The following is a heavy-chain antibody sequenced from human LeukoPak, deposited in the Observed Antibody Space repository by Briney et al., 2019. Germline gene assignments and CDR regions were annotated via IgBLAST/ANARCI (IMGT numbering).Heavy chain of an antibody. CDR2: INPNSGGT. Sequence: AASVKVSCKASGYTFTGYYMHWVRQAPGQGLEWMGWINPNSGGTNYAQKFQGRVTMTRDTSISTAYMELSSLRSEDTAVYYCALTSSDFYYYYGMDVWGQGTTVTVSS. CDR3: ALTSSDFYYYYGMDV. CDR1: GYTFTGYY. D-gene: IGHD6-6*01. V-gene: IGHV1-2*02. J-gene: IGHJ6*02.